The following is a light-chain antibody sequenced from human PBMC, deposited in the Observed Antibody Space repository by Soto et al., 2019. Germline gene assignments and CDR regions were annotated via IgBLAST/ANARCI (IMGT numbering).Light chain of an antibody. CDR3: QQYNNLYT. CDR2: ATS. CDR1: QSVSSN. V-gene: IGKV3-15*01. Sequence: EIVLTQSPGTLSVSPGETVTVSCRASQSVSSNLAWYQQKPGQAPRLLIYATSTRATGIPARFSGSGSGIEFTLTISSLQFEDFAVYYCQQYNNLYTFGQGTKLEIK. J-gene: IGKJ2*01.